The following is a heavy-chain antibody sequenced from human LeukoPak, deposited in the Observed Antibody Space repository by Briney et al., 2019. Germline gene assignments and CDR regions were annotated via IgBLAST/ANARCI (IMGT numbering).Heavy chain of an antibody. CDR3: ARTLVVPAAPYYYYYGMDV. Sequence: PGGSLRLSCAASGFTFSDYTMNWVRLAPGKGLEWVSSISGSSNYIYYADSVKGRFTISRGNAKNSLYLQMNSLRAEDTAVYYCARTLVVPAAPYYYYYGMDVWGQGTTVTVSS. J-gene: IGHJ6*02. CDR2: ISGSSNYI. D-gene: IGHD2-2*01. CDR1: GFTFSDYT. V-gene: IGHV3-21*01.